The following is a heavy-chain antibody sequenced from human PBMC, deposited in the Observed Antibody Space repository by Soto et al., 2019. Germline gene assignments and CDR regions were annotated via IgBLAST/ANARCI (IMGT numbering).Heavy chain of an antibody. CDR3: ASQMEAAGTAY. Sequence: EVQLLESGGGLVQPGGSLRLSCAASGFTFSSCAMSWVRQAPGKGLEWVSAITNSGGSTYYADPVKGRFTISRDNPKNTLYLQMDSLRAEDTAVYYCASQMEAAGTAYWGQGSLVTVFS. J-gene: IGHJ4*02. D-gene: IGHD6-13*01. V-gene: IGHV3-23*01. CDR2: ITNSGGST. CDR1: GFTFSSCA.